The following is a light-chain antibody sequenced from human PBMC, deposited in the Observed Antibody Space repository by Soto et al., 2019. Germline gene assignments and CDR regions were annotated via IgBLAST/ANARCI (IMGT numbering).Light chain of an antibody. J-gene: IGLJ1*01. CDR3: AAWDDSLNGLYV. Sequence: QSVLTQPPSASGTPGQRVTISCSGSSSNIGSNTVSWYQQLPGTAPKLLMYSDNQRPSGFPDRFSGSKSGTSASLAISGLQSEDEADYYCAAWDDSLNGLYVFGTGTKVTVL. V-gene: IGLV1-44*01. CDR2: SDN. CDR1: SSNIGSNT.